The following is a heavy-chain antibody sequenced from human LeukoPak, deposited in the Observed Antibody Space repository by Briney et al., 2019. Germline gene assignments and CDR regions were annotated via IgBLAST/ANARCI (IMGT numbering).Heavy chain of an antibody. V-gene: IGHV1-2*02. CDR2: INPNSGGT. D-gene: IGHD3-3*01. CDR1: GYTFTGYY. J-gene: IGHJ4*02. Sequence: ASVKVSCKDSGYTFTGYYMHWLRQAPGQGLEWMGWINPNSGGTNYAQKFQGRVTMTRDTSISTAYMELSRLRSDDTAVYYCARASYYDFWSGALEAYWGQGTLVIVSS. CDR3: ARASYYDFWSGALEAY.